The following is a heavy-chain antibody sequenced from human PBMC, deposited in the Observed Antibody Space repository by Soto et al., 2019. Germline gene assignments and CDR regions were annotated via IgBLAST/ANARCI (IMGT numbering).Heavy chain of an antibody. CDR1: GGSVSSGSYY. J-gene: IGHJ5*02. CDR2: IYYSGST. D-gene: IGHD5-12*01. V-gene: IGHV4-61*01. CDR3: AREGGYDLYNWFDP. Sequence: LSLTCTVSGGSVSSGSYYWSWIRQPPGKGLEWIGYIYYSGSTNYNPSLKSRVTISVDTSKNQFSLKLSSVTAADTAVYYCAREGGYDLYNWFDPWGQGTLVTVSS.